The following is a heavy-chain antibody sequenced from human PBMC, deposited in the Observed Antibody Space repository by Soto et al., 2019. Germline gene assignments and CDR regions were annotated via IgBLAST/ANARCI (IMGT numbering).Heavy chain of an antibody. D-gene: IGHD1-26*01. CDR2: IYWDDSK. V-gene: IGHV2-5*02. CDR1: GFSLTTDRVG. CDR3: AHAYGGRSLY. J-gene: IGHJ4*02. Sequence: QITLKESGPTLVKPTQTLTLTCTFSGFSLTTDRVGVGWIRQPPGEALEWLAVIYWDDSKTYRPSLESRLTITKDTSKNPVALTMTNMDPLDAATYYCAHAYGGRSLYWGQGTLVTVSS.